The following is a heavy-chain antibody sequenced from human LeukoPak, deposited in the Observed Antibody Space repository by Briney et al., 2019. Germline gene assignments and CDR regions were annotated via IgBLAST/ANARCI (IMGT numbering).Heavy chain of an antibody. V-gene: IGHV3-66*01. Sequence: GGSLRLSCAASGFTVSRNYMSWVRQAPGKGLEWVSVIYSGGRTYYADSVKGRFTISRDDSEAVAYLQMNSLKTEDTAVYYCTRDQTPYYWGQGTLVTVSS. CDR1: GFTVSRNY. J-gene: IGHJ4*02. CDR3: TRDQTPYY. CDR2: IYSGGRT.